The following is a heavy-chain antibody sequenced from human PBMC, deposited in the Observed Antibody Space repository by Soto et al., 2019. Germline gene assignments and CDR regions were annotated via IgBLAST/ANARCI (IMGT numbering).Heavy chain of an antibody. CDR2: IYSGGNT. V-gene: IGHV3-66*01. CDR1: GFTVNGNY. Sequence: ESGGGLVQPGGSLRLSCAASGFTVNGNYMNWVRQAPGKGLEWVSVIYSGGNTYYADSVKGRFTISRDNSKNTLYLQMNSLRAEDTAVYYCARDMGGYSYGAVDYWGQGTLVTVSS. J-gene: IGHJ4*02. CDR3: ARDMGGYSYGAVDY. D-gene: IGHD5-18*01.